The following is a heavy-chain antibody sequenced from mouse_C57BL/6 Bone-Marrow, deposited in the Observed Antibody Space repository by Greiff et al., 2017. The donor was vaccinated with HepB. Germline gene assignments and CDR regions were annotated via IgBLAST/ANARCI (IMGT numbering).Heavy chain of an antibody. Sequence: VQLQQSGAELVRPGASVKLSCTASGFNIKDDYMHWVKQRPEQGLEWIGWIDPENGDTEYASKFQGKATITADTSSNTAYLQLSSLTSEDSAVYYCARCYYSNPYYFDYWGQGTTLTVSS. CDR2: IDPENGDT. CDR3: ARCYYSNPYYFDY. D-gene: IGHD2-5*01. CDR1: GFNIKDDY. V-gene: IGHV14-4*01. J-gene: IGHJ2*01.